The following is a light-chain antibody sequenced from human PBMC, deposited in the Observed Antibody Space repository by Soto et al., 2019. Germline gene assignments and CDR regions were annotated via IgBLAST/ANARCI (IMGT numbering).Light chain of an antibody. Sequence: DIQMTQSPSSLSASVGDRVTITCRASQYISSYVDWYQQRSGKAPKLLIYDASIWQSRAPARFSGSVSGADFTLTISSLQPEDFATYFCQQSYTSPWMFGQGTKVDIK. CDR3: QQSYTSPWM. J-gene: IGKJ1*01. CDR1: QYISSY. CDR2: DAS. V-gene: IGKV1-39*01.